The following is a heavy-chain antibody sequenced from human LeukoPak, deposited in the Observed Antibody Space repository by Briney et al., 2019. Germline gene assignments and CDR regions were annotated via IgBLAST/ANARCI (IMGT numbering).Heavy chain of an antibody. Sequence: PGGTLRLSRAASGFTFSDYYMSWIRQAPGKGLEWVSYISSSSTHTNSADSVKGRFTISRDNAKKSLYLQMNRLRAEDTAVYYCATPGLLGYCSSAICAPPGYWGQGTLVTV. V-gene: IGHV3-11*03. D-gene: IGHD2-2*01. CDR2: ISSSSTHT. CDR3: ATPGLLGYCSSAICAPPGY. J-gene: IGHJ4*02. CDR1: GFTFSDYY.